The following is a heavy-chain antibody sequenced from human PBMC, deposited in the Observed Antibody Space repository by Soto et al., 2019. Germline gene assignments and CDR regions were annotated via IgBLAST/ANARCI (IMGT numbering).Heavy chain of an antibody. V-gene: IGHV4-59*01. CDR1: GGSISSYY. CDR3: ARMVVPAAILDYYYGMDV. D-gene: IGHD2-2*01. Sequence: SETLSLTCTVSGGSISSYYWSWIRQPPGKGLEWIGYIYYSGSTNYNPSLKSRVAISVDTSKNQFSLKLSSVTAADTAVYYCARMVVPAAILDYYYGMDVWGQGTTVTVSS. CDR2: IYYSGST. J-gene: IGHJ6*02.